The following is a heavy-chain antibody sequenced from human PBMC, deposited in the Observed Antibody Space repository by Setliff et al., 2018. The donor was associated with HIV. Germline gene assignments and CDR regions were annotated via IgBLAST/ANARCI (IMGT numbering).Heavy chain of an antibody. D-gene: IGHD6-13*01. CDR2: INPHSGGT. CDR3: ARDPGYKSTWYGVFDI. Sequence: ASVKVSCKASGYTFSDYYMHWVRQAPGQGLEWMGWINPHSGGTNYAQKFQGRVNMTRDTSISTTYMELSRLRSDDTAVYYCARDPGYKSTWYGVFDIWGQGTMVTVSS. V-gene: IGHV1-2*02. CDR1: GYTFSDYY. J-gene: IGHJ3*02.